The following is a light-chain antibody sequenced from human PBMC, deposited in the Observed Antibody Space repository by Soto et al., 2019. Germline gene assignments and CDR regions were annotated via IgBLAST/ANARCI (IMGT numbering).Light chain of an antibody. J-gene: IGKJ4*01. CDR2: AAS. CDR1: QSISNY. Sequence: DIQMTQSPSSLSASVGDRITITCRASQSISNYLNWYQQKPGKAPKLLIYAASSLQSGVPSRFSGSGSGTDFTLTISSLQPEDFATYSCQQSYSTPLLTFGGGTKVDIK. V-gene: IGKV1-39*01. CDR3: QQSYSTPLLT.